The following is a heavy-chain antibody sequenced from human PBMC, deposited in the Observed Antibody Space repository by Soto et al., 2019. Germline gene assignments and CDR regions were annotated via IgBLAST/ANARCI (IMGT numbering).Heavy chain of an antibody. CDR2: ISYDGSNK. D-gene: IGHD1-20*01. V-gene: IGHV3-30*01. Sequence: GGSLSLSCAASGFTFSSYIMHWVRQAPGKGLEWVALISYDGSNKYYADSVRGRFTISRDNSKNTLYLQMNSLRGEDTAVYYCARDITLDYWGQGTLVTVSS. CDR1: GFTFSSYI. CDR3: ARDITLDY. J-gene: IGHJ4*02.